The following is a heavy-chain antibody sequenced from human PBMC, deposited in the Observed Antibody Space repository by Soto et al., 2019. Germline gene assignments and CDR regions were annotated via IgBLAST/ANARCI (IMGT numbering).Heavy chain of an antibody. J-gene: IGHJ6*02. Sequence: QVQLVQSGTEVKMPGASVKVSCKASGYTFTSDGFSWVRQAPGQGLEWMGWISAYNGVTNYAQNFQDRLSMTTDTSTSTVYMELRSLRSDDTAVYYCARTSSSAFYFYGLDVWGHRTSVTVSS. CDR1: GYTFTSDG. CDR2: ISAYNGVT. V-gene: IGHV1-18*01. CDR3: ARTSSSAFYFYGLDV. D-gene: IGHD6-19*01.